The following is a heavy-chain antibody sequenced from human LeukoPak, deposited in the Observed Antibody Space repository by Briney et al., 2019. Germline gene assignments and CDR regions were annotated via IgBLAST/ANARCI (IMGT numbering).Heavy chain of an antibody. D-gene: IGHD3-22*01. J-gene: IGHJ4*02. CDR2: ISGSGGST. CDR3: AKDGRYYDNSGYYFGDYFDY. V-gene: IGHV3-23*01. Sequence: GGSLRLSCAASGFTFSSYAMNWVRQAPGKGLEWASAISGSGGSTYYADSVKGRFTISRDNSKNTLYLQMNSLRAEDTAVYYCAKDGRYYDNSGYYFGDYFDYWGQGTLVTVSS. CDR1: GFTFSSYA.